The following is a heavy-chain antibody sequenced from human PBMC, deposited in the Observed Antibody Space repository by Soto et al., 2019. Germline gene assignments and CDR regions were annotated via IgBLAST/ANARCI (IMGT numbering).Heavy chain of an antibody. CDR3: ARDWGEQLGYYYYYGMDV. V-gene: IGHV6-1*01. Sequence: SQTLSLTCAISGDSVSSNSAAWNWIRQSPSRGLEWLGRTYYRSKWYNDYAVSVKSRITINPDTSKNQFSLQLNSVTPEYTSVYYCARDWGEQLGYYYYYGMDVWGQGTTVTVSS. D-gene: IGHD6-13*01. J-gene: IGHJ6*02. CDR1: GDSVSSNSAA. CDR2: TYYRSKWYN.